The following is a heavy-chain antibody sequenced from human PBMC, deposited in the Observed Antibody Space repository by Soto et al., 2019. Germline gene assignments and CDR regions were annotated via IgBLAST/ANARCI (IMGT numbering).Heavy chain of an antibody. Sequence: PSETLSLTCTVSGGSISSSSYYWGWIRQPPGKGLEWIGSIYYSGSTYYNPSLKSRVTISVDTSKNQFSLKLSSVTAADTAVYYCASQCLTWELLTYYYYGMDVWGQGTTVT. V-gene: IGHV4-39*01. CDR2: IYYSGST. D-gene: IGHD1-26*01. CDR1: GGSISSSSYY. CDR3: ASQCLTWELLTYYYYGMDV. J-gene: IGHJ6*02.